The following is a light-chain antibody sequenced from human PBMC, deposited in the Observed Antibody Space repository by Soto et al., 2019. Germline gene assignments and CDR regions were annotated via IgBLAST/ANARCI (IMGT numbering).Light chain of an antibody. V-gene: IGKV1-33*01. CDR2: DAS. Sequence: DIQMTQSPSSLSASVGDRVTITCQASQDISNYLNWYQQKPGKAPKLLIYDASNLETGVPSRFSGSGSGTDFTFTISSLQPEDFATYYCQQSFNTPFTFGPGTKVDIK. J-gene: IGKJ3*01. CDR3: QQSFNTPFT. CDR1: QDISNY.